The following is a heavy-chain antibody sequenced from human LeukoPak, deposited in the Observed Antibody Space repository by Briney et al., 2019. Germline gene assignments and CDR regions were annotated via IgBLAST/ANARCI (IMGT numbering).Heavy chain of an antibody. CDR2: IYSGGTT. CDR1: GFTVSSNS. D-gene: IGHD1-1*01. CDR3: ARDTGY. V-gene: IGHV3-53*01. J-gene: IGHJ4*02. Sequence: GGSLRLSCAASGFTVSSNSMSWVRQAPGKGLEWISIIYSGGTTSYTDSVKGRFTISRDNSENTLYLQMNSLRAEDTAVYYCARDTGYWGQGTLVTVSS.